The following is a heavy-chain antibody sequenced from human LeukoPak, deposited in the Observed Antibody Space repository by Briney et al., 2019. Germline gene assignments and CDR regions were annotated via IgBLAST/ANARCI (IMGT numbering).Heavy chain of an antibody. CDR2: ISAYNGNT. D-gene: IGHD1-26*01. J-gene: IGHJ3*02. CDR3: ARDQGIVGARDAFDI. Sequence: ASVKVSCKASGYTFTSYGISWVRQAPEQGLEWMGWISAYNGNTNYAQKLQGRVTMTTDTSTSTAYMELRSLRSDDTAVYYCARDQGIVGARDAFDIWGQGTMVTVSS. CDR1: GYTFTSYG. V-gene: IGHV1-18*01.